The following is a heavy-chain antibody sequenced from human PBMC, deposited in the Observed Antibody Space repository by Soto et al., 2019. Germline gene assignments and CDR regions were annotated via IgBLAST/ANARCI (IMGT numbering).Heavy chain of an antibody. V-gene: IGHV4-4*07. Sequence: PSETLSLTCTVSGGSISSYYWSWIRQPAGKGLEWIGRIYTSGSTNYNPSLKSRVTMSVDTSKNQFSLKLSSVTAADTAVYYCARDRITIFGVVMNWFDPWGQGTLVTVS. J-gene: IGHJ5*02. CDR2: IYTSGST. CDR1: GGSISSYY. D-gene: IGHD3-3*01. CDR3: ARDRITIFGVVMNWFDP.